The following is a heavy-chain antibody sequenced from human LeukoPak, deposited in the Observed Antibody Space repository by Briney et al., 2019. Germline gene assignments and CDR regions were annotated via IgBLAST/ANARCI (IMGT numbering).Heavy chain of an antibody. Sequence: SQTLSLTCAISGDSVSSNSAAWNWLRQSPSRGLEWLGRTYYRSNYYNDYAVSVKSRITINPDTSKNQFSLQLNSVTPEDTAVYYCARGTGSFDYWGQGTLVTVSS. CDR1: GDSVSSNSAA. CDR3: ARGTGSFDY. J-gene: IGHJ4*02. CDR2: TYYRSNYYN. V-gene: IGHV6-1*01.